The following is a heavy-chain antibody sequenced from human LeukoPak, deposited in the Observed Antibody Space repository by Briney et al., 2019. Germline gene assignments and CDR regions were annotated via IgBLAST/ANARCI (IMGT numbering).Heavy chain of an antibody. J-gene: IGHJ4*02. V-gene: IGHV4-38-2*01. D-gene: IGHD3-10*01. CDR2: IYHIGST. CDR3: ARAGWIITSGIDY. Sequence: PSETLSLTCGVSGYSISRGYYWAWLRQPPGKGLEWIGTIYHIGSTYYNPSPESRVTISVDTSKNEFSLNLSSVTAADTAVYFCARAGWIITSGIDYWGQGALVTVSS. CDR1: GYSISRGYY.